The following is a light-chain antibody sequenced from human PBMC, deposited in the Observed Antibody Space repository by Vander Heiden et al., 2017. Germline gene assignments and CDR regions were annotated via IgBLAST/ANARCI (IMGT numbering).Light chain of an antibody. CDR3: AAWDGSLNGGV. Sequence: QSVLTQPPSASGTPGQRVTISCSGSSSNIGRNTVNWYQQLPRTAPKLLIHGNDERPSGVPDRFSCSKSGASASLAISGLQSDDEADYYCAAWDGSLNGGVFRGGDQA. CDR2: GND. CDR1: SSNIGRNT. V-gene: IGLV1-44*01. J-gene: IGLJ3*02.